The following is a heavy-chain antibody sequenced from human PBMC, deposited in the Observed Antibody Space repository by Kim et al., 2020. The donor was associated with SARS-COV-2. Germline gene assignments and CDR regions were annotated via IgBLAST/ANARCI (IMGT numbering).Heavy chain of an antibody. Sequence: GGSLRLSCAASGFTVSSNYMSWVRQAPGKGLEWVSVIYSGGSTYYADSVKGRFTISRHNSKNTLYLQMNSLRAEDTAVYYCARGVLRYFDWLGFDYWGQGTLVTVST. V-gene: IGHV3-53*04. CDR3: ARGVLRYFDWLGFDY. CDR2: IYSGGST. CDR1: GFTVSSNY. D-gene: IGHD3-9*01. J-gene: IGHJ4*02.